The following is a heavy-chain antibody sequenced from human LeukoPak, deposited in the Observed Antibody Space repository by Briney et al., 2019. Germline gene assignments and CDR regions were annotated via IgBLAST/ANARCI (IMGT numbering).Heavy chain of an antibody. J-gene: IGHJ4*02. CDR3: AREQGPYIVGATGFDY. CDR1: GFSFSSYG. V-gene: IGHV3-30*19. CDR2: IWYDGSNK. D-gene: IGHD1-26*01. Sequence: AGGSLRLSCSASGFSFSSYGMHWVRQAPGKGLEWVAVIWYDGSNKYYADSVKGRFTISRDNSKNTLYLQMNSLRAEDTAVYYCAREQGPYIVGATGFDYWGQGTLVTVSS.